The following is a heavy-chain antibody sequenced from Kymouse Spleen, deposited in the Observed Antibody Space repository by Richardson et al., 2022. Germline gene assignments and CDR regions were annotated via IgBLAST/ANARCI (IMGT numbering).Heavy chain of an antibody. Sequence: QVQLQQWGAGLLKPSETLSLTCAVYGGSFSGYYWSWIRQPPGKGLEWIGEINHSGSTNYNPSLKSRVTISVDTSKNQFSLKLSSVTAADTAVYYCARGRITGTTVDYFDYWGQGTLVTVSS. CDR3: ARGRITGTTVDYFDY. CDR1: GGSFSGYY. J-gene: IGHJ4*02. D-gene: IGHD1-7*01. V-gene: IGHV4-34*01. CDR2: INHSGST.